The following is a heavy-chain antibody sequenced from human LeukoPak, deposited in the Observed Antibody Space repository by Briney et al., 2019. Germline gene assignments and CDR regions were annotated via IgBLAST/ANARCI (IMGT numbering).Heavy chain of an antibody. CDR2: IYYSGST. J-gene: IGHJ5*02. Sequence: PSETLSLTCTVSGGSISSYYWSWIRQPPGKGLEWIGYIYYSGSTNYNPSLKSRVTISVDTSKNQFSLKLSSVTAADTAVYYCASSILYPWDAWFDPWGQGTLVTVSS. CDR1: GGSISSYY. V-gene: IGHV4-59*08. D-gene: IGHD2-8*01. CDR3: ASSILYPWDAWFDP.